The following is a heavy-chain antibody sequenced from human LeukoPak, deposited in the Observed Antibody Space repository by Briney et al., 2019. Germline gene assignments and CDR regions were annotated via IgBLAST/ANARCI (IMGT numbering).Heavy chain of an antibody. CDR3: AKSAPEYYDFWSGADY. J-gene: IGHJ4*02. D-gene: IGHD3-3*01. V-gene: IGHV3-30*18. CDR1: GFTFSSYG. CDR2: ISYDGSNK. Sequence: GRSLRLSCAASGFTFSSYGMHWVRQAPGKGLEWVAVISYDGSNKYYADSMKGRFTISRDNSKNTLYLQMNSLRAEDTAVYYCAKSAPEYYDFWSGADYWGQGTLVTVSS.